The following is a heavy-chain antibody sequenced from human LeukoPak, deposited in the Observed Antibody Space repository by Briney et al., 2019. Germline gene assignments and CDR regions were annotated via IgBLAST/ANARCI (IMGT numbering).Heavy chain of an antibody. D-gene: IGHD6-13*01. CDR1: GGSISSYY. V-gene: IGHV4-59*01. CDR2: IYYSGST. Sequence: PSETLSLTCTVSGGSISSYYWSWIRQPPGKGLEWIGYIYYSGSTNYNPSLKSRVTISVDKSKNQFSQKLSPVTAADTAVYYCARGRSSSWYDYWGQGTLVTVSS. J-gene: IGHJ4*02. CDR3: ARGRSSSWYDY.